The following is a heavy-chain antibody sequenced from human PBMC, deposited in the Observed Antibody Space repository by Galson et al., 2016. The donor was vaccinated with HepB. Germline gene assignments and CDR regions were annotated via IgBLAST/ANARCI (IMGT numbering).Heavy chain of an antibody. J-gene: IGHJ2*01. CDR3: AKAGSGWAERARASDL. V-gene: IGHV3-23*01. CDR1: GFTFSNYA. CDR2: ISGSGGRT. D-gene: IGHD6-19*01. Sequence: SLRLSCAASGFTFSNYAMNWVRQTPGKGLEWVTGISGSGGRTFYADSVKGRFAISRDNSKKALYLQMNNLRDEDTAEYFCAKAGSGWAERARASDLWGRGTLVTVSS.